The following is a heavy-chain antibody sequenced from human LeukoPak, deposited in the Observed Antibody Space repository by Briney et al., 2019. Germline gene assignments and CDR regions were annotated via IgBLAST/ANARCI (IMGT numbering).Heavy chain of an antibody. CDR2: IYSSGST. J-gene: IGHJ3*02. CDR3: ARHLPRTDIGYAFDI. Sequence: PSETLSLTCTLSGVSISNYYWTWIRQPPGKGLEWIGYIYSSGSTNYNPSLKSRVTISVDTSKNQFYLRLSSATAADAAIYYCARHLPRTDIGYAFDIWGQGTVVTVSS. CDR1: GVSISNYY. D-gene: IGHD2-15*01. V-gene: IGHV4-59*08.